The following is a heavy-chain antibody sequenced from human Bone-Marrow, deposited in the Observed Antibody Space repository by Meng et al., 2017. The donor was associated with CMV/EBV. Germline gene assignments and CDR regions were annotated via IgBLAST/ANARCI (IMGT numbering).Heavy chain of an antibody. D-gene: IGHD3-3*01. CDR2: ISYSGST. J-gene: IGHJ5*02. CDR3: ARSGGDTVFGVVGGLYWFDA. V-gene: IGHV4-59*01. CDR1: GGSFSGYY. Sequence: SETLSLTCAVYGGSFSGYYWSWIRQPPGKGLEWIGYISYSGSTNYNPSLKSRISISVDTSKNQFSLKLNSVAAADTAVYYCARSGGDTVFGVVGGLYWFDAWGQGTLVTGSS.